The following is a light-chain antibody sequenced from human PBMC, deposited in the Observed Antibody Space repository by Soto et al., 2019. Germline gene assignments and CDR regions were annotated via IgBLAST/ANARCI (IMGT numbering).Light chain of an antibody. V-gene: IGLV4-69*01. CDR1: SGHSNYA. CDR3: QTWGTGIRV. CDR2: LNSDGSH. J-gene: IGLJ2*01. Sequence: QSVLTQSPSASASLGASVKLTCTLSSGHSNYAIAWHQQQPEKGPRYLMRLNSDGSHSKGDGIPDRFSGSSSGAERYLTISSLQSEDEADYYCQTWGTGIRVFGVGTKVTVL.